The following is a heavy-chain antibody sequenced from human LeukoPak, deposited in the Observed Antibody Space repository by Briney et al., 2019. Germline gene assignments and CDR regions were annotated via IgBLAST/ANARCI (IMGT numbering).Heavy chain of an antibody. CDR2: MYYSGST. D-gene: IGHD6-13*01. CDR1: GGSISRNY. CDR3: ARGGSSWTKTWFDP. Sequence: PSETLSLTCIVSGGSISRNYWTWIRQPPGKGLEWIGYMYYSGSTNYNPSLKSRVTISVDTSKNQFSLKLSSVTAADTAVYYCARGGSSWTKTWFDPWGQGTLVTVSS. V-gene: IGHV4-59*01. J-gene: IGHJ5*02.